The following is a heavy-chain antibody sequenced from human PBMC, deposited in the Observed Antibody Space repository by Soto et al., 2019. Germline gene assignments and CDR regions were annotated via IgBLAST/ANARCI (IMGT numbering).Heavy chain of an antibody. V-gene: IGHV3-23*01. J-gene: IGHJ4*02. D-gene: IGHD3-22*01. CDR1: GFTFSYSA. Sequence: EVQLLESGGDLVQPGGSLRLSCAASGFTFSYSAMNWVRQAPGKGLEWVSTIRGTGDGTYYADSVKGRFTISRDNSKNTVYLQMNSLRAEDTAEYYCAKVRYYDNRGYFDFWGQGTLVTVSS. CDR3: AKVRYYDNRGYFDF. CDR2: IRGTGDGT.